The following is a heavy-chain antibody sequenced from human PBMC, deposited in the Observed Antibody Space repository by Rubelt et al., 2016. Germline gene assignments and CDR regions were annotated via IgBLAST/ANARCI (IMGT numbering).Heavy chain of an antibody. CDR2: IRYDGSNK. D-gene: IGHD6-25*01. V-gene: IGHV3-30*02. Sequence: QVQLVESGGGVVQPGRSLRLSCAASGFTFSSYGMHWVRQAPGKGLEWVAFIRYDGSNKYYADSVKGRFTISRDNSKNTLYLQMNSLRDEDTAVYYCTTGSASAPTLFPLVSCENSPSDTSSVAVGCLAQDFD. CDR3: TTGSASAPTLFPLVSCENSPSDTSSVAVGCLAQDFD. J-gene: IGHJ2*01. CDR1: GFTFSSYG.